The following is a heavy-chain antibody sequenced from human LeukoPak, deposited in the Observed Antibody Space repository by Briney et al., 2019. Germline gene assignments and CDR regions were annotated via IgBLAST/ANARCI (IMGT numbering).Heavy chain of an antibody. CDR1: GYTFTGYY. D-gene: IGHD1-26*01. J-gene: IGHJ4*02. CDR3: ATFAGEHQAPFDY. Sequence: ASVKVSCKASGYTFTGYYMHWVRQAPGQGLEWMGWINPNSGGTNYAQKSQGRVTMTRDTSISTAYMELSRLRSDDTAVYYCATFAGEHQAPFDYWGQGTLVTVSS. V-gene: IGHV1-2*02. CDR2: INPNSGGT.